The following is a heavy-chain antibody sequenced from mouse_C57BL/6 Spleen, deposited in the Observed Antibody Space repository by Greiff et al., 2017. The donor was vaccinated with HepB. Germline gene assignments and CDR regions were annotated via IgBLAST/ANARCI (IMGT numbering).Heavy chain of an antibody. CDR3: ARRGGSSPDWFAY. V-gene: IGHV5-17*01. D-gene: IGHD1-1*01. CDR1: GFTFSDYG. CDR2: ISSGSSTI. Sequence: EVKLVESGGGLVKPGGSLKLSCAASGFTFSDYGMHWVRQAPEKGLEWVAYISSGSSTIYYADTVKGRFTISRDNAKNTLFLQMTSLRSVDTAMYYCARRGGSSPDWFAYWGQGTLVTVSA. J-gene: IGHJ3*01.